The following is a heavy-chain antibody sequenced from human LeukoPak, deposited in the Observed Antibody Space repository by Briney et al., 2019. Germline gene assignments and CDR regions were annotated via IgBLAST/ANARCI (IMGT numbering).Heavy chain of an antibody. CDR3: WRRGDDY. Sequence: ASVKVSCKSSGYTFTGYYLHWVRQAPGQGLEWMGWINPNSGGTSYAQQFQGRVTLARDTSITTAYMELSRLTYDDTAVFYCWRRGDDYWGQGILVTVSS. J-gene: IGHJ4*02. V-gene: IGHV1-2*02. CDR1: GYTFTGYY. CDR2: INPNSGGT.